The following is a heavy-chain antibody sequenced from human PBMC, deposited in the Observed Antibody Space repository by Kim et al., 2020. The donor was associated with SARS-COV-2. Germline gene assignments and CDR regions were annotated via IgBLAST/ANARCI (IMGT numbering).Heavy chain of an antibody. CDR3: ARVLRDGFNYPDGFDF. CDR2: ISYTGTT. Sequence: SETLSLTCNVSGASISSYYWSWIRQPPGKGLEWIGYISYTGTTNYNPSLQTRIVISTDMSRNQFSLRMTSVTAADTALYYCARVLRDGFNYPDGFDFWDQGTMVTVSA. V-gene: IGHV4-59*01. J-gene: IGHJ3*01. D-gene: IGHD5-12*01. CDR1: GASISSYY.